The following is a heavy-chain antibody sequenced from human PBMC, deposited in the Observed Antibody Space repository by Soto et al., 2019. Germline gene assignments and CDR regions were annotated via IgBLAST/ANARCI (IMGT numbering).Heavy chain of an antibody. J-gene: IGHJ6*02. CDR2: ISSSGSTI. CDR1: GFTFSDYY. D-gene: IGHD2-15*01. Sequence: PGGSLRLSCAASGFTFSDYYMSWIRQAPGKGLEWVSYISSSGSTIYYADSVKGRFTISGDNAKNSLYLQMNSLRAEDTAVYYCARDETDGCSGGSCYSGYYYYGMDVWGQGTTVTVSS. V-gene: IGHV3-11*01. CDR3: ARDETDGCSGGSCYSGYYYYGMDV.